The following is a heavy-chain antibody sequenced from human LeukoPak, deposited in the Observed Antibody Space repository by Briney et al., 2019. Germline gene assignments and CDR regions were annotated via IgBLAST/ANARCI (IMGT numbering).Heavy chain of an antibody. Sequence: GGSLRLSCAASGFTFSDYYMSWIRQAPGKGLEWVSYISSSGSTIYYADSVKGRSTISRDNAKNSLYLQMNSLRAEDTAVYYCARVDRSPIAAAGYFQHWGQGTLVTVSS. J-gene: IGHJ1*01. CDR3: ARVDRSPIAAAGYFQH. CDR1: GFTFSDYY. CDR2: ISSSGSTI. V-gene: IGHV3-11*01. D-gene: IGHD6-13*01.